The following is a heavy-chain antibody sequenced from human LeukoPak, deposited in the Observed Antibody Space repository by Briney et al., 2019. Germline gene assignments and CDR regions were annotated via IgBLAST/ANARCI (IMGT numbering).Heavy chain of an antibody. Sequence: SETLSLTCAVYGGSFSGYYWSWIRQPPGKGLEWIGEINHSGSTNYNPSLKSRVTISVDTSKNRFSLKLSSVTAADTAVYYCARRSSSWYSYYFDYWGQGTLATVSS. J-gene: IGHJ4*02. V-gene: IGHV4-34*01. CDR1: GGSFSGYY. CDR3: ARRSSSWYSYYFDY. CDR2: INHSGST. D-gene: IGHD6-13*01.